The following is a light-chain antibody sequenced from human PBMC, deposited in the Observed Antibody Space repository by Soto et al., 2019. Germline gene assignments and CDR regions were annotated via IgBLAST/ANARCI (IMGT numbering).Light chain of an antibody. CDR1: QSISATF. CDR2: GAS. CDR3: HQYDSGWT. Sequence: EIVLTQSPGTLSLSPGERATLSCRASQSISATFLAWYQHKPGQAPRVLIYGASRSATGIPDRFSGSGSGTDFTLTISRLEPEDFALYYCHQYDSGWTFGQGTKVEMK. V-gene: IGKV3-20*01. J-gene: IGKJ1*01.